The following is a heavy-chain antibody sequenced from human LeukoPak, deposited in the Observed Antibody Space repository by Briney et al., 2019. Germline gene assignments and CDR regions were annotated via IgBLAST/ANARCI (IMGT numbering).Heavy chain of an antibody. V-gene: IGHV1-69*13. J-gene: IGHJ3*02. CDR2: IIPIFGTA. Sequence: SVKVSCKASGYTFTSYDINWVRQAPGQGLEWMGGIIPIFGTANYARKFQGRVTITADESTSTAYMELSSLRSEDTAVYYCARSGGDYYDSSGPQDAFDIWGQGTMVTVSS. CDR3: ARSGGDYYDSSGPQDAFDI. D-gene: IGHD3-22*01. CDR1: GYTFTSYD.